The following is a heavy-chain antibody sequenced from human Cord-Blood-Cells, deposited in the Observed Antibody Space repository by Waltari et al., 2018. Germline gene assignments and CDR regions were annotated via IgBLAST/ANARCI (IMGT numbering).Heavy chain of an antibody. CDR1: GFTFSNAW. D-gene: IGHD3-3*01. V-gene: IGHV3-15*01. CDR2: IKSKTDGGTT. Sequence: EVQLVESGGGLVKPGGSLRLSCAASGFTFSNAWMSWVRQAPGKGLEWVGRIKSKTDGGTTDYAAPVKGRFTISRDDSKNTLYLQMNSLKTEDTAVYYCTTDPVITIFGVVMPFSDYWGQGTLVTVSS. J-gene: IGHJ4*02. CDR3: TTDPVITIFGVVMPFSDY.